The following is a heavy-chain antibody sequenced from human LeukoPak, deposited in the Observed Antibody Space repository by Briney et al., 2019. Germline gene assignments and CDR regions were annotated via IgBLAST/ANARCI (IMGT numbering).Heavy chain of an antibody. D-gene: IGHD1-26*01. CDR1: GFTFSGSW. V-gene: IGHV3-74*01. CDR3: ARALGSSSDY. CDR2: IDDDGSIT. Sequence: GGSLRLSCAASGFTFSGSWMHWVRQAPRKGLGWVSRIDDDGSITTYADSVKGRFTISRDNAKNTLYLQMNSLRAEDTAVYYCARALGSSSDYWGQGTLVTVSS. J-gene: IGHJ4*02.